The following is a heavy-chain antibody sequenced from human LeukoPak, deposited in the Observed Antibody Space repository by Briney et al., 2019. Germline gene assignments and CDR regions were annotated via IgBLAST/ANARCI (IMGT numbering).Heavy chain of an antibody. V-gene: IGHV3-15*05. CDR2: VKSKTDGGTT. J-gene: IGHJ3*02. CDR1: AFTFSNYA. CDR3: ARVGAFDI. Sequence: GRSLRLSCAASAFTFSNYAMSWVRQAPGKGLEWVGRVKSKTDGGTTDYAAPVKGRFTISRDNAKNTLYLQMHSLRVEDTAVYYCARVGAFDIWGQGTMVTVSS.